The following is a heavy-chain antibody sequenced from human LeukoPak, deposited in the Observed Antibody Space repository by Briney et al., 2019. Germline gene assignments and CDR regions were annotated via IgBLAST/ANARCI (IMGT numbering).Heavy chain of an antibody. CDR2: INAGNGNT. V-gene: IGHV1-3*01. Sequence: ASVKVPCKASGYTFSSYAMHWVRQAPGQRLEWMGWINAGNGNTKFSQKFQGRVTITRDTSASTAYTELSSLRSEDTAVYYCARDRVFGSGLPAYYYGMDVWGQGTTVTVSS. J-gene: IGHJ6*02. D-gene: IGHD6-19*01. CDR3: ARDRVFGSGLPAYYYGMDV. CDR1: GYTFSSYA.